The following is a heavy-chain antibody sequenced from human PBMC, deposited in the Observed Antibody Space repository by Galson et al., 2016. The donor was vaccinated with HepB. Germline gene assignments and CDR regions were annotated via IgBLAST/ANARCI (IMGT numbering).Heavy chain of an antibody. V-gene: IGHV3-23*01. D-gene: IGHD1-14*01. Sequence: SLRLPCAGSGFTFNSYAMNWVRQAPGKGLEWISIISDNGNATYYADPVRGRFSIARDNSNNTLYLQMNSLRADDTSVYYGAKCPPGTRCSLDSWGQGTLVTVSS. CDR3: AKCPPGTRCSLDS. J-gene: IGHJ4*02. CDR1: GFTFNSYA. CDR2: ISDNGNAT.